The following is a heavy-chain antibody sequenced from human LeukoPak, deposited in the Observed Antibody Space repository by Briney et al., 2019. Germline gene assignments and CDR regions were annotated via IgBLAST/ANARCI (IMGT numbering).Heavy chain of an antibody. Sequence: PGRSLRLSCAASGFTFSSYGMHWVRQAPGKGLEWVAVISYDGSNKYYADSVKGRFTISRDNSKNTLYLQMNSLRAEDTAVYYCARDKYGDYVFDYWGQGTLVTVSS. CDR1: GFTFSSYG. V-gene: IGHV3-30*03. CDR3: ARDKYGDYVFDY. CDR2: ISYDGSNK. D-gene: IGHD4-17*01. J-gene: IGHJ4*02.